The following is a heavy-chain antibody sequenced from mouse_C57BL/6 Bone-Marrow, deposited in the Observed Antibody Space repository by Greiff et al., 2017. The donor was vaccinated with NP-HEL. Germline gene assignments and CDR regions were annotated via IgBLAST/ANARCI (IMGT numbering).Heavy chain of an antibody. CDR3: ARYGSFDY. D-gene: IGHD2-2*01. CDR1: GFTFSDYG. Sequence: EVQVVESGGGLVKPGGSLKLSCAASGFTFSDYGMHWVRQAPGKGLEWVAYISSGSSTIYYADTVKGRFTISRDNAKNTLFLQMTSLRSEDTAMYYCARYGSFDYWGQGTTLTVSS. V-gene: IGHV5-17*01. J-gene: IGHJ2*01. CDR2: ISSGSSTI.